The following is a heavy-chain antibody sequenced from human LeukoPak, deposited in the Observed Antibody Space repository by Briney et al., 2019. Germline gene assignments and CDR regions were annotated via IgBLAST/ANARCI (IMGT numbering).Heavy chain of an antibody. D-gene: IGHD3-10*01. J-gene: IGHJ4*02. V-gene: IGHV3-48*02. CDR3: ARAKDNYYGSGSYD. CDR1: GFTFSIYS. Sequence: PGGSLRLSCAASGFTFSIYSMHWVRQAPGKGLEWVSYISSSSSTIKYADSVKGRFTISRDNAKNSLFLQVNSLRDEDTAVYYCARAKDNYYGSGSYDWGQGTLVTVSS. CDR2: ISSSSSTI.